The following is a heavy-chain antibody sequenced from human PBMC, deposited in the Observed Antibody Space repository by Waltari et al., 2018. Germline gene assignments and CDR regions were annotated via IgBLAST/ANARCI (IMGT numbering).Heavy chain of an antibody. D-gene: IGHD1-1*01. J-gene: IGHJ4*02. CDR1: GASISSGDYY. CDR3: AREKRVEYFFDY. V-gene: IGHV4-30-4*08. Sequence: QVQLQESGPGLVKPSQTLSLTCTVTGASISSGDYYWSWIRQPPGKGLEWIGSISYSGSTEYNPSLRSRLTMSVDTSKSQISLKLSSVTAADTAVYYCAREKRVEYFFDYWGQGTLVTISS. CDR2: ISYSGST.